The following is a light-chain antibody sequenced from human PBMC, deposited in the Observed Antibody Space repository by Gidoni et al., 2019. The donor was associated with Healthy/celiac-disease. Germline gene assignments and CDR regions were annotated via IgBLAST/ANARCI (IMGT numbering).Light chain of an antibody. CDR1: QDISRY. Sequence: DIQMPQSPPSLSASVGDRVTITCQASQDISRYLNWYQQKPGKAPKLLIYDASNLETGVPSRFSGSGSGTDFTFTISSLQPEDIATYYCQQYDNAPPTFGEGTKVEIK. CDR3: QQYDNAPPT. J-gene: IGKJ4*01. V-gene: IGKV1-33*01. CDR2: DAS.